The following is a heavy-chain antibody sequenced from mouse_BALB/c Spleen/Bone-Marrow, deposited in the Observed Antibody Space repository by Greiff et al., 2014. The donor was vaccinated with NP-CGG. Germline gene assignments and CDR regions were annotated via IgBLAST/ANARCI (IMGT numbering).Heavy chain of an antibody. D-gene: IGHD2-3*01. CDR1: GFTFSSYG. CDR2: ISTGGSQT. J-gene: IGHJ1*01. V-gene: IGHV5-6*01. CDR3: ARRGYDNSYWYFGV. Sequence: EVQVVESGGDLVKPGGSLKLSCAASGFTFSSYGMSWVRRTPDKRLEWVATISTGGSQTYYTDSVKGRFTISRDDAKNTLYLQMSSLKSEDPAIYYCARRGYDNSYWYFGVWGAGPRSPSPQ.